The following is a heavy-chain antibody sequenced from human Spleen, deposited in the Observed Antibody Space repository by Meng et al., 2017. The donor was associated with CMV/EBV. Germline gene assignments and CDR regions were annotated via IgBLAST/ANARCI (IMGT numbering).Heavy chain of an antibody. CDR3: ARVAGGYYYYYGMDV. V-gene: IGHV4-61*08. J-gene: IGHJ6*02. Sequence: SETLSLTCSVSGDSVRSGDFSWTWIRQSPRKDLEWIGYIYNSGKTDYNPSLKSRVIMSVDTSKNQFSMKLTSVTAADTAVYYCARVAGGYYYYYGMDVWGQGTTVTVSS. D-gene: IGHD2-15*01. CDR1: GDSVRSGDFS. CDR2: IYNSGKT.